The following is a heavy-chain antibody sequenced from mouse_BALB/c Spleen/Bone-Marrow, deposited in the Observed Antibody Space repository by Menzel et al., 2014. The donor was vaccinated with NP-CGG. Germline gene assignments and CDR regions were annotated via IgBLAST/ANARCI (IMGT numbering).Heavy chain of an antibody. CDR2: IFPVNADT. CDR3: ARFATGSFAY. Sequence: SGAELVRPGSSVKISCKASGYVFTDYWMNWLRQRPGQGLEWIGQIFPVNADTNYKANFKDKVTLTADKSSTTAYMRLNSLTSEDSAVYFCARFATGSFAYWGQGTLVTVSA. V-gene: IGHV1-80*01. J-gene: IGHJ3*01. CDR1: GYVFTDYW. D-gene: IGHD1-1*01.